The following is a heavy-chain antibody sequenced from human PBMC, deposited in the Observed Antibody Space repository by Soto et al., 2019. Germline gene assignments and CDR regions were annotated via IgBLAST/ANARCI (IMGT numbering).Heavy chain of an antibody. CDR1: GGSISSYY. CDR2: IYYSGST. D-gene: IGHD6-19*01. Sequence: PSETLSLTCTVSGGSISSYYWSWIRQPPGKGLEWIGYIYYSGSTNYNPSLKSRVTISVDTSKNQFSLKLSSVTAAYTAVYYRARVMFVAGTGYFDYWGQGTQVTVSS. V-gene: IGHV4-59*01. J-gene: IGHJ4*02. CDR3: ARVMFVAGTGYFDY.